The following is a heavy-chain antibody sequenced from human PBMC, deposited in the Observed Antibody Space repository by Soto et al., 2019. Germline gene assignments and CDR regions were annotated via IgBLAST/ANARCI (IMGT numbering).Heavy chain of an antibody. CDR2: IFSSGST. J-gene: IGHJ5*02. CDR1: GGSITDYS. Sequence: LSLTCTVSGGSITDYSWVWIRQPAGKGLEWIGRIFSSGSTNYNPSLKGRITMSLDTSKNQFSLKLNSATATDTAVYFCARDQGVVVTVDNWFDPWGQGILVTVSS. CDR3: ARDQGVVVTVDNWFDP. V-gene: IGHV4-4*07. D-gene: IGHD2-21*02.